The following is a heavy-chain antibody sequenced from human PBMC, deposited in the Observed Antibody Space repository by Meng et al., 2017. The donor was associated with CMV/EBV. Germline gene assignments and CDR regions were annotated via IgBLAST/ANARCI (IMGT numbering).Heavy chain of an antibody. J-gene: IGHJ4*02. CDR3: TTVYGGYYYDSSGYYLGFDY. CDR1: W. CDR2: IKSKTDGGTT. Sequence: WMSWVRQAPGKGLDWVGRIKSKTDGGTTDYAAPVKGRFTISRDDSKNTLYLQMNSLKTEDTAVYYCTTVYGGYYYDSSGYYLGFDYWGQGTLVTVSS. V-gene: IGHV3-15*01. D-gene: IGHD3-22*01.